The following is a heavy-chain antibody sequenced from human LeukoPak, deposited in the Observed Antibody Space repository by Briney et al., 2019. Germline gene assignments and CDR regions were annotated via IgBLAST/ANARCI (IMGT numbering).Heavy chain of an antibody. Sequence: PGGSLRLSCAASGFIFDDHGMTWVRQPPGKGLEWVSGINWNGGSTGYAGSVKGRFTISRDNAKNSLYLQMNSLSAEDTALYYCAKNLGSGWYFPFDYWGQGTLVTVSS. CDR2: INWNGGST. J-gene: IGHJ4*02. V-gene: IGHV3-20*04. CDR3: AKNLGSGWYFPFDY. D-gene: IGHD6-19*01. CDR1: GFIFDDHG.